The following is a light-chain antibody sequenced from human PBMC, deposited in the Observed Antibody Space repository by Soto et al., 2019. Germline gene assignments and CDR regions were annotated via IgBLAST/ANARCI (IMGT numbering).Light chain of an antibody. V-gene: IGKV3-20*01. J-gene: IGKJ2*01. Sequence: EIVLTQSPGTLSLSPGERATLSCRASQSLSSSYLAWYQQKPGQAPRLLIYGASSRATGIPDRFSGSGSGTDFTLTISRLEPEDFAVYYCQQYGSSPPYTFGQGIKLEIK. CDR1: QSLSSSY. CDR3: QQYGSSPPYT. CDR2: GAS.